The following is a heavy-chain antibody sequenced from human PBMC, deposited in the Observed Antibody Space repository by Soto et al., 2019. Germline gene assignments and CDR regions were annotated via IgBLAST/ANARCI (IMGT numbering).Heavy chain of an antibody. V-gene: IGHV1-69*06. CDR1: GGTLSDHG. CDR2: TIPVFNTA. D-gene: IGHD3-10*01. Sequence: QVQLEQSGAEVKKPGSSVKISCKASGGTLSDHGVSWLRQAPGQGVEWVGGTIPVFNTAKYAPKFQGRVTIAADKSTNIAYMELGSLRSYDTAFYYCARGVYGSGNYYTGPSAFDIWGQGTLVIVSS. J-gene: IGHJ3*02. CDR3: ARGVYGSGNYYTGPSAFDI.